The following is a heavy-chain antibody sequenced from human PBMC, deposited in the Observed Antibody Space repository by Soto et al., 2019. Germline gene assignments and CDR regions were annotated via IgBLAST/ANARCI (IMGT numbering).Heavy chain of an antibody. D-gene: IGHD3-22*01. V-gene: IGHV3-21*02. CDR3: VRARATDSRPDY. CDR1: GFTFSLYA. J-gene: IGHJ4*02. CDR2: VSSGSSYI. Sequence: EVQLVESGGGLVKPGGSLRLSCAASGFTFSLYAMIWVRQAPGKGLEWVSSVSSGSSYIYSADSLKGRFTISRDDAKNSLDLQMNSLRADDTAIYYCVRARATDSRPDYWGQGSLVTVSS.